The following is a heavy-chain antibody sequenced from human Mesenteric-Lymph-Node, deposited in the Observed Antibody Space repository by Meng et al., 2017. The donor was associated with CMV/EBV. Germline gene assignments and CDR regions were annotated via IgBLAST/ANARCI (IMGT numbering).Heavy chain of an antibody. J-gene: IGHJ4*02. CDR2: INPNSGGT. D-gene: IGHD2-2*01. CDR3: ASGASNVVVGSY. CDR1: GYTFTGYY. V-gene: IGHV1-2*02. Sequence: GESLKISCKASGYTFTGYYMHWVRQAPGQGLEWMGWINPNSGGTNYAQKFQGRVTMTRDTSISTAYMELSRLRSDDTAVYYCASGASNVVVGSYWGQGTLVTVSS.